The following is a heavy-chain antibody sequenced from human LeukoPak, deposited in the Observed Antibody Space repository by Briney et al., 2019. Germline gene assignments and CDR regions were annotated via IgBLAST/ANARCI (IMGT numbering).Heavy chain of an antibody. V-gene: IGHV3-21*01. CDR3: ARDSLGYCSSTSCWPY. CDR2: ISSSSSYI. D-gene: IGHD2-2*01. CDR1: GFTFSSYA. J-gene: IGHJ4*02. Sequence: GGSLRLSCAASGFTFSSYAMSWVRQAPGKGLEWVSSISSSSSYIYYADSVKGRFTISRDNAKNSLYLQMNSLRAEDTAVYYCARDSLGYCSSTSCWPYWGQGTLVTVSS.